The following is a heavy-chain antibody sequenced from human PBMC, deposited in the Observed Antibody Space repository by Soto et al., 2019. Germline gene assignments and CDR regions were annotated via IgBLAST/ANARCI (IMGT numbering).Heavy chain of an antibody. CDR1: GYTFTNFG. CDR2: ISAYNGNT. Sequence: QVQLVQSGAEVKKPGASVKVSCKASGYTFTNFGISWVRQAPGQGLEWMGWISAYNGNTNYAQNFQGRVTMTTDTCTSTADRGLRSLRSDDTAVYCCARGVTPIAYWGQGTLVTVSS. CDR3: ARGVTPIAY. V-gene: IGHV1-18*01. J-gene: IGHJ4*02. D-gene: IGHD2-21*02.